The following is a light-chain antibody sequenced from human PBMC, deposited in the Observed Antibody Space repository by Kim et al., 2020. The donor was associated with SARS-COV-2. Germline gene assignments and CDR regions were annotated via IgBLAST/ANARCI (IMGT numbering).Light chain of an antibody. CDR2: AAS. CDR1: QSISSY. V-gene: IGKV1-39*01. J-gene: IGKJ4*01. CDR3: QQSYSTPG. Sequence: DIQMTQSPSSLSASVGDRVTITCRASQSISSYLNWYQQKPGKAPNRLIYAASSLQSGVPSRFSGSGSGTDFTHTISSLQPEDFATYYCQQSYSTPGFGGGTKVDIK.